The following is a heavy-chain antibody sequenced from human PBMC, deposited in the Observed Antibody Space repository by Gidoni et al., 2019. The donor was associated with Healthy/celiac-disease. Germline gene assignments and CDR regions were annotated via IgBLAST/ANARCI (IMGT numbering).Heavy chain of an antibody. V-gene: IGHV3-21*01. CDR1: GFTFSSHS. D-gene: IGHD6-13*01. CDR2: ISSSSSYI. CDR3: ARSRTVSSLFPFDY. Sequence: EVQLVESGGGLVKPGGSLRLSCAASGFTFSSHSMNWVRQAPGKGLEWVSSISSSSSYIYYADSVKGRFTISRDNAKNSLYLQMNSLRAEDTAVYYCARSRTVSSLFPFDYWGQGTLVTVSS. J-gene: IGHJ4*02.